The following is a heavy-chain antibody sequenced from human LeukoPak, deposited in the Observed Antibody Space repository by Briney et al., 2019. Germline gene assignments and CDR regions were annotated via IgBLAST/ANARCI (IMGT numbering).Heavy chain of an antibody. V-gene: IGHV3-48*03. CDR1: GFTFSSYE. J-gene: IGHJ4*02. Sequence: GGSLRLSCAASGFTFSSYEMNWVRQAPGKGLEWVSYISSGGNTIYYADSVKGRFTISRDNAKNSLYLQMNSLRAEDTAVYYCARAGEYCSGGSCFHLFDYWGQGTLVTVSS. CDR2: ISSGGNTI. D-gene: IGHD2-15*01. CDR3: ARAGEYCSGGSCFHLFDY.